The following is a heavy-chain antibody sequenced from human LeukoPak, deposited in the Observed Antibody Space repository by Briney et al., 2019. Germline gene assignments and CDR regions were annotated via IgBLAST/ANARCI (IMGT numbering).Heavy chain of an antibody. D-gene: IGHD1-1*01. J-gene: IGHJ4*02. CDR2: ISSSSSTI. Sequence: GGSLRLSCAASGFTFSSYSMNWVRQAPGKGLEWVSYISSSSSTIYCADSVKGRFTISRDNAKNSLYLQMNSLRAEDTAVYYCARDLDGNPPDYWGQGTLVTVSS. CDR1: GFTFSSYS. V-gene: IGHV3-48*01. CDR3: ARDLDGNPPDY.